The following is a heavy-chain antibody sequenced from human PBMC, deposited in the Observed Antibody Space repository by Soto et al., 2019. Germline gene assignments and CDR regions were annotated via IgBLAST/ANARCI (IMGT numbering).Heavy chain of an antibody. J-gene: IGHJ6*02. CDR2: IIPIFGTA. CDR3: AREDNGSGNFYYYYGMDV. Sequence: SVKVSCKASGGTFSSYAISWVRQAPGQGLEWMGGIIPIFGTANYAQKFQGRVTITADESTSTAYMELSSLRSEDTAVYYCAREDNGSGNFYYYYGMDVWSQGTTVTVSS. CDR1: GGTFSSYA. V-gene: IGHV1-69*13. D-gene: IGHD3-10*01.